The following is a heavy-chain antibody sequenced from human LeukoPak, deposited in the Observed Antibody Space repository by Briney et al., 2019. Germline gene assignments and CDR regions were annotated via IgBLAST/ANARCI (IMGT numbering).Heavy chain of an antibody. D-gene: IGHD3-22*01. CDR2: INPNSGGT. V-gene: IGHV1-2*02. J-gene: IGHJ4*02. CDR3: ARDPYDSRGNPLDY. Sequence: GASVTVSFKPSGYTFTGYYMHWVRQAPGQGREGMGWINPNSGGTNYAQKFQGRVTMTRGTSISTAYMELSRLRSDDTAVYYCARDPYDSRGNPLDYWGQGTLVTVSS. CDR1: GYTFTGYY.